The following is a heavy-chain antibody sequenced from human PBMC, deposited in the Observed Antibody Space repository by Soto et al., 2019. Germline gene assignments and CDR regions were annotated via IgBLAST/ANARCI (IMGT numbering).Heavy chain of an antibody. J-gene: IGHJ4*02. D-gene: IGHD3-9*01. CDR1: GFSLNSRGVG. V-gene: IGHV2-5*02. Sequence: QITLRESGPALVKPTQTLTLTCTFSGFSLNSRGVGVGWVRQPPGKALEWLAIVYWDDDKRNRPSLRSRLSIRKDTPKNHVVLTLTNSDPVDTATYYCVHRGPVDETGMGFDFWGQGSLVTVSS. CDR2: VYWDDDK. CDR3: VHRGPVDETGMGFDF.